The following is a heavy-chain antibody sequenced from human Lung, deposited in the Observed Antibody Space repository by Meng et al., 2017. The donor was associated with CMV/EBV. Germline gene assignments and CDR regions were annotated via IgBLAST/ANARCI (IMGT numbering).Heavy chain of an antibody. CDR3: ARGRVAARQIQRPGLYFDY. CDR1: GGXFSGYY. D-gene: IGHD6-6*01. V-gene: IGHV4-34*01. Sequence: SXTXSLXCAVYGGXFSGYYWTWIRQPPGKGLEWIGEINHSRNTNYNPSLKSRVTMSVDTSKNQFSLNLSSVSAADTAVYYCARGRVAARQIQRPGLYFDYWXQGPXVTVSS. J-gene: IGHJ4*02. CDR2: INHSRNT.